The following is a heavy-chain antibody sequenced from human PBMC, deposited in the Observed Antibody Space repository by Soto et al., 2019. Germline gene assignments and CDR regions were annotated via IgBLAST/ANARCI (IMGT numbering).Heavy chain of an antibody. V-gene: IGHV3-7*01. Sequence: EVQLVESGGGLVQPGESLRLFCAASGLTFNTYWMTWVRQPPGKGLEWVANINPDGSVKYSVDSLKGRFTISRDNAKNSLYLQMNSLRAEDTAVYYCASARDYFFDYWGQGTLVTVSS. D-gene: IGHD2-21*01. CDR1: GLTFNTYW. CDR3: ASARDYFFDY. CDR2: INPDGSVK. J-gene: IGHJ4*02.